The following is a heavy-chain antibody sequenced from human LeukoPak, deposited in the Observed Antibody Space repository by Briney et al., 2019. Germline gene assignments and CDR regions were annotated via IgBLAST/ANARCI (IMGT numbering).Heavy chain of an antibody. D-gene: IGHD3-22*01. CDR3: ARPSSGYYPRSEFDY. J-gene: IGHJ4*02. Sequence: GRSLRLSCAASGFTFSSYGMHWVRQAPGKGLEWVAVIWYDGSNKYYADSVKGRFTISRDNSKNTLYLQMNSLRAEDTAVYYCARPSSGYYPRSEFDYWGQGTLVTVSS. CDR1: GFTFSSYG. CDR2: IWYDGSNK. V-gene: IGHV3-33*01.